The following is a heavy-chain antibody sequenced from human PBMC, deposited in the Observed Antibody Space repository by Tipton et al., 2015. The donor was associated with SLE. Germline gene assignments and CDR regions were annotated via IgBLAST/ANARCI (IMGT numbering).Heavy chain of an antibody. J-gene: IGHJ3*02. Sequence: GSLRLSCGVYGGFFRDYFWSWIRQAPGKGLEWLSHINSRGNRVFYADSVKGRFTISRDNAKNSLFLQMSSLRAEDTAVYYCARAHYSKDAFDIWGQGTMVTVSS. CDR1: GGFFRDYF. CDR3: ARAHYSKDAFDI. D-gene: IGHD2-21*01. CDR2: INSRGNRV. V-gene: IGHV3-11*01.